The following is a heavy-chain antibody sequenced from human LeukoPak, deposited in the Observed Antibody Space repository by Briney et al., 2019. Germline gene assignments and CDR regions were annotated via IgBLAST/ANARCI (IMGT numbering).Heavy chain of an antibody. CDR1: GCTFTSYY. D-gene: IGHD6-25*01. Sequence: ASVKVSCKASGCTFTSYYMHWVRQPPGQGLEWMGIINPSGGSTSYAQKFQGRVTMTRDMSTSTVYMELNSLRSEDTAVYFCARGGVTAATADYWGQGTLVTVSS. CDR3: ARGGVTAATADY. CDR2: INPSGGST. V-gene: IGHV1-46*01. J-gene: IGHJ4*02.